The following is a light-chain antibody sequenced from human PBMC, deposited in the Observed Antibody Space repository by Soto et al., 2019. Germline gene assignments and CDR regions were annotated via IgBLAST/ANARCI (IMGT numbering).Light chain of an antibody. Sequence: IVMTQSPATLSLSPGERATLSCRASQSVSSNLAWYQQKPGQAPRLLIYGASTRATGIPARFSGSGSGTEFTLTISRLEPEDFAVYYCQQYGSSPPVTFGGGTKVDIK. J-gene: IGKJ4*01. CDR3: QQYGSSPPVT. V-gene: IGKV3-15*01. CDR2: GAS. CDR1: QSVSSN.